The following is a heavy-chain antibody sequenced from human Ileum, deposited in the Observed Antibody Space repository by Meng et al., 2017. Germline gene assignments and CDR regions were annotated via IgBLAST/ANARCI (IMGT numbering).Heavy chain of an antibody. CDR3: ARDPGREGPIDY. Sequence: VQLVEWGGGVVQPGTYLRLSCVASGFTINNYGMHWVRQAPGKGLEWVAVIWHDGKNKYYGDSVKDRFTISRDNSKNILYLQLTSLTAEDTAVYYCARDPGREGPIDYWGQGTLVTVSS. CDR2: IWHDGKNK. CDR1: GFTINNYG. V-gene: IGHV3-33*01. J-gene: IGHJ4*02. D-gene: IGHD1-26*01.